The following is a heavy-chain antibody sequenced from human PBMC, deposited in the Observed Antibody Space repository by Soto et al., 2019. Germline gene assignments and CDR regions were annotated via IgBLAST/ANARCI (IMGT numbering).Heavy chain of an antibody. CDR1: GFTFDDYA. Sequence: GGSLRLSCAASGFTFDDYAMHWVRQVQGKGLEWVSGINWNSGSIGYADSVKGRFAISRDNAKNSLHLQMNSLRAEDTAFYYCVKDESINWYSGHFRHWGQGALVTVSS. D-gene: IGHD6-13*01. J-gene: IGHJ1*01. CDR2: INWNSGSI. V-gene: IGHV3-9*01. CDR3: VKDESINWYSGHFRH.